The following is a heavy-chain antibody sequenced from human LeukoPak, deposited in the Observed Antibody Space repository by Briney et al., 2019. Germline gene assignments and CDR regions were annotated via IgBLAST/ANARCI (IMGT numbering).Heavy chain of an antibody. CDR1: GFTSDDHA. CDR2: IMWRSGST. V-gene: IGHV3-9*02. Sequence: GGSLRLSCAVSGFTSDDHAMRWVRQASGKGLEWVAGIMWRSGSTGYGDSVKGRFTISRDNAKKSLYLQMNGLRVEDTTFYYCTKDLTPGGADVWGQGTTVTVSS. J-gene: IGHJ6*02. D-gene: IGHD3-10*01. CDR3: TKDLTPGGADV.